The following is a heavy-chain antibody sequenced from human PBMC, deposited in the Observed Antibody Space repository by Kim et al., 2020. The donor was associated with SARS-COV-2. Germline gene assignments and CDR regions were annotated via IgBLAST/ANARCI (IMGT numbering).Heavy chain of an antibody. Sequence: KGRFTISRDNSKNTLYLQMNSLRAEDTAVYYCAKDPGELWLGGGFFGFDYWGQGTLVTVSS. J-gene: IGHJ4*02. D-gene: IGHD5-18*01. CDR3: AKDPGELWLGGGFFGFDY. V-gene: IGHV3-23*01.